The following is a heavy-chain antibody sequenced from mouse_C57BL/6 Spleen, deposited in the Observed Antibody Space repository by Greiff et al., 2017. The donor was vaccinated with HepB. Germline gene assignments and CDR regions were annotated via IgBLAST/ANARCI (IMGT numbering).Heavy chain of an antibody. J-gene: IGHJ2*01. Sequence: VQLQQSGPELVKPGASVKISCKASGYTFTDYYMNWVKQSHGKSLEWIGDINPNNGGTSYNQKFKGKATLTVDKSSSTAYMELRSLTSEDSAVYYCARGHHYYGSSYLYYFDYWGQGTTLTVSS. CDR3: ARGHHYYGSSYLYYFDY. D-gene: IGHD1-1*01. CDR1: GYTFTDYY. CDR2: INPNNGGT. V-gene: IGHV1-26*01.